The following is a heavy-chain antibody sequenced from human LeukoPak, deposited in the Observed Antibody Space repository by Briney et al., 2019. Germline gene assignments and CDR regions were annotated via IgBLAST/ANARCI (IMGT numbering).Heavy chain of an antibody. V-gene: IGHV3-7*04. J-gene: IGHJ4*02. CDR3: ARGGDFSGDH. D-gene: IGHD3-10*01. CDR1: GFTFSNFW. Sequence: PGGSLRLSCAASGFTFSNFWMSWVRQAPGRGLEWVANIHPEGNEKYHVESVKGRFTISRDNTKNSLFLQMNGLRVEDTAVYYCARGGDFSGDHWGQGTLVTVSS. CDR2: IHPEGNEK.